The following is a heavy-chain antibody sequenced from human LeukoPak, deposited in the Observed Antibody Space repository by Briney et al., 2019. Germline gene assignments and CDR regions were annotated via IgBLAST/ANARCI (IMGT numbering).Heavy chain of an antibody. CDR3: ASGPDTAMVTFYYYGMDV. V-gene: IGHV3-30-3*01. D-gene: IGHD5-18*01. J-gene: IGHJ6*02. CDR1: GFTFSSYA. Sequence: GGSLRLSCAASGFTFSSYAMHWVRQAPGKGLEWVAVISYDGSNKYYADSVKGRFTISRDNSKNTLYLQMNSLRAEDTAVYYCASGPDTAMVTFYYYGMDVWGQGTMVTVSS. CDR2: ISYDGSNK.